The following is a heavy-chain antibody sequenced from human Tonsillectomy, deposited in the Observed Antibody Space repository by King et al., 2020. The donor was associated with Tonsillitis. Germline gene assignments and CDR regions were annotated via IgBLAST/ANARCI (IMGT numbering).Heavy chain of an antibody. D-gene: IGHD3-10*01. V-gene: IGHV3-15*01. J-gene: IGHJ4*02. CDR2: IKTKTDGGTT. Sequence: VQLVESGGGLVKPGGSLRLSCAASGFTFSNAWMSWVRQAPGKGLEWVGRIKTKTDGGTTEYAAPVKGRFTSSRDDSKNTLYLQMNSLKTEDTAVYYCTTVSMVRGVRGFDYWGPGTLVTVSS. CDR1: GFTFSNAW. CDR3: TTVSMVRGVRGFDY.